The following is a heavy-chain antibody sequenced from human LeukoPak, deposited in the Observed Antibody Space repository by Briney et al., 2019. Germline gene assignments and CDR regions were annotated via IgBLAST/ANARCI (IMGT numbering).Heavy chain of an antibody. Sequence: GGSLRLSCAASGLTFSSYGMHWVRQAPGKGLEWVAVISYDGSNKYYADSVKGRFTISRDNSKNTLYLQMNSLRAEDTAVYYCAKAGAIQLWLQGYFDYWGQGTLVAVSS. CDR3: AKAGAIQLWLQGYFDY. CDR1: GLTFSSYG. V-gene: IGHV3-30*18. CDR2: ISYDGSNK. D-gene: IGHD5-18*01. J-gene: IGHJ4*02.